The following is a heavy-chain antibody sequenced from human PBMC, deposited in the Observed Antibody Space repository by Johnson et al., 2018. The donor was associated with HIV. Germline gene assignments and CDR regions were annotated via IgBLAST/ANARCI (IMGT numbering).Heavy chain of an antibody. D-gene: IGHD2-21*02. Sequence: QMLLVESGGGVVQPGGSLRLSCAASGFTFSSYGMHWVRQAPGKGLEWVTFIRYDGSNTYYADSVKGRFTISRDNSKNTLYLQMSSLRAEDTAVYYCAKDLVVTAPGAFDIWGQGTMVTVSS. CDR3: AKDLVVTAPGAFDI. CDR2: IRYDGSNT. V-gene: IGHV3-30*02. J-gene: IGHJ3*02. CDR1: GFTFSSYG.